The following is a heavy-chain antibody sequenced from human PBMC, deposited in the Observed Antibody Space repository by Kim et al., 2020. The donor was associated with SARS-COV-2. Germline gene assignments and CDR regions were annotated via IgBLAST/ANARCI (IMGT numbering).Heavy chain of an antibody. Sequence: GGSLRLSCAASGFTFDDYAMHWVRQAPGKGLEWVSGISWNSGSIGYADSVKGRFTISRDNAKNSLYLQMNSLRAEDTALYYCAKDMGSGYDWTYKKDYYYGMDVWGQGTTVTVSS. CDR1: GFTFDDYA. CDR2: ISWNSGSI. V-gene: IGHV3-9*01. D-gene: IGHD5-12*01. CDR3: AKDMGSGYDWTYKKDYYYGMDV. J-gene: IGHJ6*02.